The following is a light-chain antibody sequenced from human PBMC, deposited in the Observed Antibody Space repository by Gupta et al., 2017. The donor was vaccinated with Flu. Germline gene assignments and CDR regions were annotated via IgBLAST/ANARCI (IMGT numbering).Light chain of an antibody. CDR1: QDIITS. CDR3: QQQMSSPLT. J-gene: IGKJ4*01. V-gene: IGKV1-16*01. Sequence: DIQMTQSPSSLSASVGDRVTITCRASQDIITSFAWYQQKPGKPPKSLIYAASTLHAGVPSRFSGSGSGTYFTLTISSLQPEDFATYYCQQQMSSPLTFGGGTKVEIK. CDR2: AAS.